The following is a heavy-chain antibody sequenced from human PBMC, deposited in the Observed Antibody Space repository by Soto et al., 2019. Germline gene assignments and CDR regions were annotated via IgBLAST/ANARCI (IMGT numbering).Heavy chain of an antibody. V-gene: IGHV4-59*01. Sequence: SETRSLTCTVTGVSISSYYRSWIRQPPGKGLEWIGYIYYSGSTNYNPSLKSRVTISVDTSKNQFSLKLSSVTAADTAVYYCARDRRVHNDAFDIWGQGTMVT. CDR3: ARDRRVHNDAFDI. CDR2: IYYSGST. CDR1: GVSISSYY. J-gene: IGHJ3*02.